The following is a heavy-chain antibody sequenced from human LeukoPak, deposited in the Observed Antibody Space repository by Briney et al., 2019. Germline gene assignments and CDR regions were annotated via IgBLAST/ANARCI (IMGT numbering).Heavy chain of an antibody. V-gene: IGHV5-51*01. Sequence: GESLKISCQGSGYNFPIYWIGWVRQLPGQGLEWMGIIYPDDSNTIYGPSFQGQVTISADKSINTAYLEWSSLKASDTAIYYCARQGAAGKYYYYYMNVWGKGTTVTVSS. CDR2: IYPDDSNT. D-gene: IGHD6-13*01. CDR3: ARQGAAGKYYYYYMNV. CDR1: GYNFPIYW. J-gene: IGHJ6*03.